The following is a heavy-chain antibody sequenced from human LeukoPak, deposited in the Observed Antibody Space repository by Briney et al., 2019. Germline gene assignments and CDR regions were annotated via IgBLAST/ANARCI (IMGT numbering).Heavy chain of an antibody. CDR1: GGTFSSYA. D-gene: IGHD1-26*01. Sequence: GASVKVSCKASGGTFSSYAISWVRQAPGQGLEWMGRIIPIFGTANYAQKFQGRVTITTDESTSTAYMELSSLRSEDTAVYYCAREKGELTKRYYFDYWGQGTLVTVSS. CDR2: IIPIFGTA. CDR3: AREKGELTKRYYFDY. V-gene: IGHV1-69*05. J-gene: IGHJ4*02.